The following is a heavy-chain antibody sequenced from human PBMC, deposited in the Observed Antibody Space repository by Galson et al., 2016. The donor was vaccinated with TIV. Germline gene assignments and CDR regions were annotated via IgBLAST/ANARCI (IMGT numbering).Heavy chain of an antibody. CDR2: IYPAHSET. Sequence: QSGAEVKKPGESLKISCKDSGYRFTTYWIAWVRQMPGKGLERMGLIYPAHSETRYSPSFQGQVTISADKSISTAYLQWSNLKTSDTAIYYCASGQYIENWGQGTLVTVSS. J-gene: IGHJ4*02. V-gene: IGHV5-51*03. CDR3: ASGQYIEN. CDR1: GYRFTTYW.